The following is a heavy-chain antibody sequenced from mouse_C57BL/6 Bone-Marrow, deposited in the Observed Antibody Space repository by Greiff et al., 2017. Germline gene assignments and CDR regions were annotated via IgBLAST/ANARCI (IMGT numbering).Heavy chain of an antibody. D-gene: IGHD1-1*01. J-gene: IGHJ2*01. V-gene: IGHV1-53*01. CDR2: INPSNGGT. Sequence: QVQLQQPGAELVRPGTSVKLSCKASGYTFTSYWMHWVKQRPGQGLEWIGNINPSNGGTNYNEKFKSKATLTVDKSSSTAYMQLSSLTSEDSAVYYCARRVYYYGSRWDYFDYWGQGTTLTVS. CDR3: ARRVYYYGSRWDYFDY. CDR1: GYTFTSYW.